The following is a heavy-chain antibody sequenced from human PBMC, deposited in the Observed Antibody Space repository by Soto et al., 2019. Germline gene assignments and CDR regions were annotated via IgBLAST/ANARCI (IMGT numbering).Heavy chain of an antibody. CDR1: GFPFSSYG. CDR2: ISYDGSNK. D-gene: IGHD6-19*01. J-gene: IGHJ6*02. V-gene: IGHV3-30*18. Sequence: GGSLRLSCAASGFPFSSYGMHWVRQAPGKGLEWVAVISYDGSNKYYADSVKGRFTISRDNSKNTLYLQMNSLRAEDTAVYYCAKDGVYSSGWYSYYYYGMDVWGQGTTVTVSS. CDR3: AKDGVYSSGWYSYYYYGMDV.